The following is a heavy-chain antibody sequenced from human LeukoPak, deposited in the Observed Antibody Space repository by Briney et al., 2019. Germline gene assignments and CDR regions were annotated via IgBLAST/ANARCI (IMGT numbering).Heavy chain of an antibody. V-gene: IGHV4-4*07. CDR2: IYASGNT. CDR1: SGSISSYY. D-gene: IGHD2-21*02. Sequence: SETLSLTCTVSSGSISSYYWSWIRQPAGKGLEWIGRIYASGNTNYNPSLKSRVTMSVDTSKNLFALKLSSVTAADTAVYYCARQGVATAIDYWGQGTLVTVSS. CDR3: ARQGVATAIDY. J-gene: IGHJ4*02.